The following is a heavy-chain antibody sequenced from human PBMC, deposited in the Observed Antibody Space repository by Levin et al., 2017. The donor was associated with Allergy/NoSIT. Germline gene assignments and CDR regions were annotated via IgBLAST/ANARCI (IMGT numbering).Heavy chain of an antibody. CDR1: GFTFSSYA. J-gene: IGHJ4*02. Sequence: SCATSGFTFSSYAMHWFRQAPGKGLEWVAVISYEGSTTYYADSVKGRFTISRDSSKNTLYVRMNSLRPEDTAVYYCARADSSAYPDYWGQGTLVTVSS. V-gene: IGHV3-30-3*01. CDR3: ARADSSAYPDY. D-gene: IGHD3-22*01. CDR2: ISYEGSTT.